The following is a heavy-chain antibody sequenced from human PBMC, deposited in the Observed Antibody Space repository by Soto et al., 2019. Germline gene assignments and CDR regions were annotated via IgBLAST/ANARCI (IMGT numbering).Heavy chain of an antibody. V-gene: IGHV1-69*13. CDR2: IMPTFATA. CDR1: GGTFSRYA. CDR3: ARAERPAPEAGVTTFYYYGLDV. Sequence: GASVKGSCKASGGTFSRYARSCVRQAPGQGLAWMGGIMPTFATANYAQKCQGRVTITADESTSTVYMELSSLRSEDTAVYYCARAERPAPEAGVTTFYYYGLDVWGQGTTVTVSS. J-gene: IGHJ6*02. D-gene: IGHD4-4*01.